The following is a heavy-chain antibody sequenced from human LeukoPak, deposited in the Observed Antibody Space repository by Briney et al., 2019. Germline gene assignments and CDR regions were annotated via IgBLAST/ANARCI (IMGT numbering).Heavy chain of an antibody. Sequence: ASVKVSCKASGYTFTSCYMHWVRQAPGQGLEWMGIINPSGGSTSYAQKFQGRVTMTRDTSTSTVYMELSSLRSEDTAVYYCARDCPCYYYDSSGSTKGAFDIWGQGTMVTVSS. V-gene: IGHV1-46*01. CDR2: INPSGGST. CDR3: ARDCPCYYYDSSGSTKGAFDI. J-gene: IGHJ3*02. D-gene: IGHD3-22*01. CDR1: GYTFTSCY.